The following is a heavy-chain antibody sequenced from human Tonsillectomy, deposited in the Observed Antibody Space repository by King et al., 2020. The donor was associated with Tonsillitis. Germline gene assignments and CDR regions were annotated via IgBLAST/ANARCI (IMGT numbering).Heavy chain of an antibody. Sequence: QLVQSGGGVVQPGRSLRLSCAASGFTFSTYGMHWVRQAPGKGLEWVALISYDGYNKYYTDSVKGRFTISRDNSKNTLYLQMNSLRAEDTAVYYCAREGEVLLWSGEPRGSYGMDVWGQGPPVPVSS. CDR1: GFTFSTYG. V-gene: IGHV3-33*05. D-gene: IGHD3-10*01. J-gene: IGHJ6*02. CDR2: ISYDGYNK. CDR3: AREGEVLLWSGEPRGSYGMDV.